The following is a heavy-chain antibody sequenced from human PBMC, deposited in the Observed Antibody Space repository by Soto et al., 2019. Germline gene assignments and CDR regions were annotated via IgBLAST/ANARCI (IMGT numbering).Heavy chain of an antibody. D-gene: IGHD4-17*01. CDR3: ARDVAGTVTPFFLQRSYYYYGMDV. Sequence: GGSLRLSCAAHGFTFSRYSMNCVRQAPGKGLEWVSYISSSSSTIYYADSVKGRFTISRDNAKNSLYLQMNSLRDEDTAVYYCARDVAGTVTPFFLQRSYYYYGMDVWGQGTTVTVSS. CDR2: ISSSSSTI. J-gene: IGHJ6*02. V-gene: IGHV3-48*02. CDR1: GFTFSRYS.